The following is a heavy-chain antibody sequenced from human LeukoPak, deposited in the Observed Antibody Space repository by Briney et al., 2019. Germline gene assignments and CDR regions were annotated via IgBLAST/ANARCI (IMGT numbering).Heavy chain of an antibody. CDR2: ISAYNGNT. J-gene: IGHJ4*02. CDR3: ARDWGYFSSTSCYLV. CDR1: GYTFTSYG. D-gene: IGHD2-2*01. V-gene: IGHV1-18*01. Sequence: ASVKVSCKASGYTFTSYGISWVRQAPGQGLEWMGWISAYNGNTNYAQKLQGRVTMTTDTSTSTAYMELRSLRSDDTAVYYCARDWGYFSSTSCYLVWGQGTLVTVSS.